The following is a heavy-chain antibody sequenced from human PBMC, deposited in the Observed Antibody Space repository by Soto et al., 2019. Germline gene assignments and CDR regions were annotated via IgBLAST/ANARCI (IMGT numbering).Heavy chain of an antibody. V-gene: IGHV3-30-3*01. CDR3: ARHMSGSYYYYYGMDV. CDR1: GFTFSSYA. J-gene: IGHJ6*02. D-gene: IGHD1-26*01. Sequence: GGSLRLSCAASGFTFSSYAMHWVRQAPGKGLEWVAVISYDGSNKYYADSVKGRFTISRDNSKNTLYLQMNSLRAEDTAVYYCARHMSGSYYYYYGMDVWGQGTTVTVSS. CDR2: ISYDGSNK.